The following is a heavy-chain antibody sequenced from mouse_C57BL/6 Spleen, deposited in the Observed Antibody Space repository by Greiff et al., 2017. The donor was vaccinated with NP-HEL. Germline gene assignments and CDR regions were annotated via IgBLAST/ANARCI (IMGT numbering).Heavy chain of an antibody. CDR3: ARDHNTTGFAY. V-gene: IGHV5-4*01. J-gene: IGHJ3*01. D-gene: IGHD1-1*01. CDR2: ISDGGSYT. CDR1: GFTFSSYA. Sequence: DVMLVESGGGLVKPGGSLKLSCAASGFTFSSYAMSWVRQTPEKRLEWVATISDGGSYTYYPDNVKGRFTISRDNAKNNLYLQMSHLKSEDTAMYYCARDHNTTGFAYWGQGTLVTVSA.